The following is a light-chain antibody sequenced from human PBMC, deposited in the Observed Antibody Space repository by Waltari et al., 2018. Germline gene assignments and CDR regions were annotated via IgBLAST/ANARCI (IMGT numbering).Light chain of an antibody. J-gene: IGLJ3*02. CDR2: GNT. V-gene: IGLV1-40*01. CDR3: QSFDSSLSASV. Sequence: QSVLTQPPSMSGAPASKVTIPCPGGSCNCGAGHDVHWYQQFPGTAPKLLIFGNTNRPSGVPGRFSGSRSGTSASLAIAGLQSEDEAVYYCQSFDSSLSASVFGGGTKLTVL. CDR1: SCNCGAGHD.